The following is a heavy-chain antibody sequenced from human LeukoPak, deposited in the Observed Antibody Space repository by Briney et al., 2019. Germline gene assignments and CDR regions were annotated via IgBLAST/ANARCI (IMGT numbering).Heavy chain of an antibody. CDR3: ARAKSQLGSTDHSFDY. D-gene: IGHD7-27*01. J-gene: IGHJ4*02. CDR1: GYTFTGYY. Sequence: GASVKVSCMSSGYTFTGYYMHWVRQAPGQGLEWMGWINPNSGDTDYEQKFQGRVTMTRDTSISTAYMELSRLTCDDTAVYYCARAKSQLGSTDHSFDYWGQGTLVTVSS. V-gene: IGHV1-2*02. CDR2: INPNSGDT.